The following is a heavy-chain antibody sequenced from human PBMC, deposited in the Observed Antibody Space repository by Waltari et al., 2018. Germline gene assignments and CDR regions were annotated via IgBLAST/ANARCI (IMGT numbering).Heavy chain of an antibody. D-gene: IGHD6-13*01. CDR2: INHSGST. CDR1: GGSFSGYY. CDR3: ARQGIAPRRGMDV. Sequence: QVQLQQWGAGLLKPSETLSLTCAVYGGSFSGYYWSWIHQPPGKGLEWIGEINHSGSTNYNPSLKSRVTISVDTSKNQFSLKLSSVTAADTAVYYCARQGIAPRRGMDVWGQGTTVTVSS. V-gene: IGHV4-34*01. J-gene: IGHJ6*02.